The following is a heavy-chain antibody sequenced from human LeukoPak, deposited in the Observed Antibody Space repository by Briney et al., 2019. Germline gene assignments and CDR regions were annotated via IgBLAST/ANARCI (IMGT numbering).Heavy chain of an antibody. CDR2: IIPIFGTA. Sequence: SVKVSCKASGGTFSSYAISWVRQAPGQGLEWMGGIIPIFGTANYAQKFQGRVTITTDESTSTAYMELSSLRSEDTAVYYCARGALGGYLKYYYYYYMDVWGKGTTVTVSS. J-gene: IGHJ6*03. V-gene: IGHV1-69*05. D-gene: IGHD3-22*01. CDR3: ARGALGGYLKYYYYYYMDV. CDR1: GGTFSSYA.